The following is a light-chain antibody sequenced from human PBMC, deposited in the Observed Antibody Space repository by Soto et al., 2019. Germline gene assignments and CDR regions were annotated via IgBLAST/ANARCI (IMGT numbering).Light chain of an antibody. CDR3: SSYAGSNNVV. Sequence: QSALTQPPSASGSPGQSVTISCTGTSSDVGGYNYVSWYQQYPGKAPKLMIYEVSKRPSGVPDRFSGSKSGNTASLTVSGLQDEDEADYYCSSYAGSNNVVFGGGTKVTVL. V-gene: IGLV2-8*01. J-gene: IGLJ2*01. CDR1: SSDVGGYNY. CDR2: EVS.